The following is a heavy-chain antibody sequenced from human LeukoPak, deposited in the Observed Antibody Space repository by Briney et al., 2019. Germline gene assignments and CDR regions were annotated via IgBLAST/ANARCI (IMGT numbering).Heavy chain of an antibody. CDR1: GYTLTELS. CDR2: FDPEDGET. D-gene: IGHD6-13*01. J-gene: IGHJ4*02. Sequence: ASVKVSCKVSGYTLTELSMHWVRQAPGKGLEWMGGFDPEDGETIYAQKFQGRVTMTEDTSTDTAYMELSSLRSEDTAAYYCATDSLGIAAAGRAKFDYWGQGTLVTVSS. CDR3: ATDSLGIAAAGRAKFDY. V-gene: IGHV1-24*01.